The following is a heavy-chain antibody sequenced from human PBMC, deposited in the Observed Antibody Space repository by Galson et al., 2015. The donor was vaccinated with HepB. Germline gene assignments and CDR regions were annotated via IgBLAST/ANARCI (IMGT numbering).Heavy chain of an antibody. CDR3: ARPLVLNGRFTPGVGPFHI. D-gene: IGHD2-8*01. Sequence: ETLSLTCAVSGVSISGGQYYWGWIRQSPKKRLEWIGSIYFGGRTYFSPSFQSRVAMSVDTSKNQLSLTLSSVTAADTAVYYCARPLVLNGRFTPGVGPFHIWGHGTMVTVSA. CDR2: IYFGGRT. V-gene: IGHV4-39*01. CDR1: GVSISGGQYY. J-gene: IGHJ3*02.